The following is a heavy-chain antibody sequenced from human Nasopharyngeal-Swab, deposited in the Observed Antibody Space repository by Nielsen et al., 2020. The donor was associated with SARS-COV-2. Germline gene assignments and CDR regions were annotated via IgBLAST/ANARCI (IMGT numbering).Heavy chain of an antibody. V-gene: IGHV3-30*18. J-gene: IGHJ6*03. CDR1: GFTFSSYG. CDR2: ISYDGSNK. D-gene: IGHD2-2*01. Sequence: GGSLRLSCAASGFTFSSYGMHWVRQAPGKGLEWVAVISYDGSNKYYADSVKGRFTISRDNSKNTLYLQMNSLRAEDTAAYYCAKVHVPAAISCYMDVWGKGTTVTVSS. CDR3: AKVHVPAAISCYMDV.